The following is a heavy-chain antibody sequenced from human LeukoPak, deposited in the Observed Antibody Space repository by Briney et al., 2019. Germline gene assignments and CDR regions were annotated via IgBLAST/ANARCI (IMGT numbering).Heavy chain of an antibody. V-gene: IGHV3-48*01. J-gene: IGHJ6*03. Sequence: GGSLRLSCAASGFTFSTFAMIWVRQAPGKGLEWISYISVSSGTIYYTASVQGRFTISRDNAKNSLYLQMDSLRVEDTAIYYCARDAGEMWWEYMDVWGKGTTVTVSS. CDR2: ISVSSGTI. CDR3: ARDAGEMWWEYMDV. D-gene: IGHD2-21*01. CDR1: GFTFSTFA.